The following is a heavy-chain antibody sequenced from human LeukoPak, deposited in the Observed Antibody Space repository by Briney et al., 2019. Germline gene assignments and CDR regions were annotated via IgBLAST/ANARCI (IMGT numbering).Heavy chain of an antibody. Sequence: GGSLRLSCAASGFTFSSYGMHWVRQTPGKGLEWVAVISYDGSNKYYADSVKGRFTIPRDNAKNSLYLQMNSLRAEDTAVYYCASSKTYYDYVWGSPLDYWGQGTLVTVSS. CDR1: GFTFSSYG. J-gene: IGHJ4*02. D-gene: IGHD3-16*01. CDR2: ISYDGSNK. CDR3: ASSKTYYDYVWGSPLDY. V-gene: IGHV3-30*03.